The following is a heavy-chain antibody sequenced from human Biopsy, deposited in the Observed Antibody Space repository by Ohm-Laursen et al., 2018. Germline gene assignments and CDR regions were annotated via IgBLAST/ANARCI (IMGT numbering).Heavy chain of an antibody. CDR2: INPGGNST. CDR3: ARVPAYPSIDGYYGLDL. CDR1: GGTFSSSA. V-gene: IGHV1-46*01. J-gene: IGHJ6*02. Sequence: ASVKVSCKASGGTFSSSAITWVRQAPGQGLEWMGIINPGGNSTAYTQNFQGRVTVTRDTSITTAYMELTSLTSDDTAIYYCARVPAYPSIDGYYGLDLWGQGTTVIVSS. D-gene: IGHD2-15*01.